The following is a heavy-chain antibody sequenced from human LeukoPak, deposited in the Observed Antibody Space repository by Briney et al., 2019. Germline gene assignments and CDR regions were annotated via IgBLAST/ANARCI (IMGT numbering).Heavy chain of an antibody. J-gene: IGHJ4*02. CDR1: GFTFSSSA. CDR3: AKGYYGSGSYGWFDY. D-gene: IGHD3-10*01. V-gene: IGHV3-23*01. Sequence: GGSLRLSCEASGFTFSSSAMNWVRQAPGKGLEWVSSISVSGDRTYYADSVKGRFTISRDNSKNTLFLQMNSLRAEDTAVYYCAKGYYGSGSYGWFDYWGQGTLVAVSS. CDR2: ISVSGDRT.